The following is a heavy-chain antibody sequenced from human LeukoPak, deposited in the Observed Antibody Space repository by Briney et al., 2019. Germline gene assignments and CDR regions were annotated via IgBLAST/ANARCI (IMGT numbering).Heavy chain of an antibody. CDR1: GGSISSYY. V-gene: IGHV4-59*01. CDR2: IYYSGST. D-gene: IGHD6-6*01. Sequence: PETLSLTCTVSGGSISSYYWSWIRQPPGKGLEWIGYIYYSGSTNYNPSLKSRVTISVDTSKNQFSLKLSSVTAADTAVYYCARGEYPHYFGYWGQGTLVAVSS. J-gene: IGHJ4*02. CDR3: ARGEYPHYFGY.